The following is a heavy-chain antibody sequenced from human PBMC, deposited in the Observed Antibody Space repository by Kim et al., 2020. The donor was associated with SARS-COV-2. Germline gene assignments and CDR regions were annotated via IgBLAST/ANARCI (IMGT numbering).Heavy chain of an antibody. D-gene: IGHD2-8*01. CDR2: NK. Sequence: NKYSADTRKGRFNIPRDNSKNPLYLKMNSLRAEDTAVYYCARDRLYLSMDVWGQGTTVTVSS. J-gene: IGHJ6*02. CDR3: ARDRLYLSMDV. V-gene: IGHV3-33*01.